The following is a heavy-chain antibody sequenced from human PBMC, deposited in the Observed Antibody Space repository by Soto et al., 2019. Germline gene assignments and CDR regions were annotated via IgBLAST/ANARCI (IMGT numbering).Heavy chain of an antibody. V-gene: IGHV1-3*04. J-gene: IGHJ5*02. CDR1: RYSFPTYA. D-gene: IGHD3-16*01. CDR3: PSGRGSMFDP. CDR2: INTVNGNT. Sequence: ASVKVSCKASRYSFPTYAIHWVRQAPGQRLQWMGWINTVNGNTHYSQKFQGRVTITRDSSASTVYMELSSLKSEDTAFYYCPSGRGSMFDPWGQGTLVTVSS.